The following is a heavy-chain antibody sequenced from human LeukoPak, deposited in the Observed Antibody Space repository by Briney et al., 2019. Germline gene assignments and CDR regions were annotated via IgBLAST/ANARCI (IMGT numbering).Heavy chain of an antibody. V-gene: IGHV1-18*01. CDR2: ISAYNGNT. CDR1: GYTFTSYG. CDR3: AVTYWIAARQWVLWY. Sequence: GASVKVSCKASGYTFTSYGISWVRQAPGQGLEWMGWISAYNGNTNYAQKLQGRVTMTTDTSTSTAYMELRSLRSDDTAVYYCAVTYWIAARQWVLWYWGQGTLVTVSS. D-gene: IGHD6-6*01. J-gene: IGHJ4*02.